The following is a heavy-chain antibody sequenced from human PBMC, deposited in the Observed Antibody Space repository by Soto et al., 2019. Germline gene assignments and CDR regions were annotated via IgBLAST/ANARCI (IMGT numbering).Heavy chain of an antibody. V-gene: IGHV4-39*01. CDR2: IYYSGST. CDR3: ARQPPHYEGPEYFDL. CDR1: GGSISSSSYY. D-gene: IGHD3-22*01. J-gene: IGHJ2*01. Sequence: QLHLQESGPGLVKTSETLSLICTVSGGSISSSSYYWDWIRQPPGKGLEWIGSIYYSGSTYYNPSLTSRVTISVDTSKNQFSLKLSSVTAADTAVYYCARQPPHYEGPEYFDLWGRGTLVSVSS.